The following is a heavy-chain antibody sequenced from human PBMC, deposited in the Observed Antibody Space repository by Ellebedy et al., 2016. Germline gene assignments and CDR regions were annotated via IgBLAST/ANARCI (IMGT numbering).Heavy chain of an antibody. CDR1: GYTFTGYY. Sequence: ASVKVSXXASGYTFTGYYMHWVRQAPGQGLEWMGWIHPNSGGTNYAQNFQGRVTMTRDTSISTAYMELSRLRSDDTAVYNCAREACSGGTCYAAFDIWGQGTMVTVSS. CDR2: IHPNSGGT. CDR3: AREACSGGTCYAAFDI. J-gene: IGHJ3*02. D-gene: IGHD2-15*01. V-gene: IGHV1-2*02.